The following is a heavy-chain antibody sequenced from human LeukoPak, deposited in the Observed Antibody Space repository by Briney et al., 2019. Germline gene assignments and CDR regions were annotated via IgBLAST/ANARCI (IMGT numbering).Heavy chain of an antibody. V-gene: IGHV3-7*01. D-gene: IGHD6-13*01. CDR1: GFTFSSYW. J-gene: IGHJ4*02. CDR2: IKQEGNDK. Sequence: GGSLRLSCAASGFTFSSYWMNWVRQAPGKGLEWVANIKQEGNDKYYVDSVKGRFTISRDNAKNSLYLQMNSLRAEDTAVYYCARYGSTWDLDYWGQGTLVTVSS. CDR3: ARYGSTWDLDY.